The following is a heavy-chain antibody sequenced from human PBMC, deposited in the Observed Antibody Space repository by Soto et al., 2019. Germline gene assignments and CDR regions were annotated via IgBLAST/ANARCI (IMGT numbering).Heavy chain of an antibody. D-gene: IGHD2-8*01. CDR2: INPKSGGT. Sequence: ASVKVSCKASGYSFTDYHIHWVRQAPGQGLEWLGRINPKSGGTSTAQKFQGWVTMTRDRSISTVYMELTRLRSDDTAVYFCARGHSTDCSNGVCSFFYNHEMDVWGQGTTVTVS. J-gene: IGHJ6*02. CDR3: ARGHSTDCSNGVCSFFYNHEMDV. V-gene: IGHV1-2*04. CDR1: GYSFTDYH.